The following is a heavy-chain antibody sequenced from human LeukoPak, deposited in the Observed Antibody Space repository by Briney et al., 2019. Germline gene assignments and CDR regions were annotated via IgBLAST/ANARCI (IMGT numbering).Heavy chain of an antibody. J-gene: IGHJ6*03. Sequence: ASVKVSCKVSGYTLTELSMHWVRQAPGKGLEWMGGFDPEDGETIYAQKFQGRVTMTEDTSTDTAYMELSSLRSEDTAVYYCATDSFRSSGSYRYMDVWGKGTTVTVSS. D-gene: IGHD3-10*01. CDR2: FDPEDGET. CDR1: GYTLTELS. CDR3: ATDSFRSSGSYRYMDV. V-gene: IGHV1-24*01.